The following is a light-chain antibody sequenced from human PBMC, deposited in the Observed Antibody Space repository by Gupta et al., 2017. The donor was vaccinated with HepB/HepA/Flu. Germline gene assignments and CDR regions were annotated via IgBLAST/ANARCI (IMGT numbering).Light chain of an antibody. J-gene: IGKJ1*01. V-gene: IGKV3-20*01. CDR3: QQYGNSPLT. CDR2: AAS. Sequence: EIVLTQSPGTLSLSPGDTATLSCRASQSVTSNYLAWYQQKPSQAPRLLINAASSRATVIPGWISGSGCETDFTLTISRLEPEDFVVYYCQQYGNSPLTFGQGTKVEIK. CDR1: QSVTSNY.